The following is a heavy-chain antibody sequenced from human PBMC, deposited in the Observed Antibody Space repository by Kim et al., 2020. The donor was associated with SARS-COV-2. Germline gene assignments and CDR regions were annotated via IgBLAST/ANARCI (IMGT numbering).Heavy chain of an antibody. CDR3: ARGDYGAKDIRYYYYGMDV. CDR2: IYHSGST. CDR1: GGSISSSNW. J-gene: IGHJ6*02. D-gene: IGHD4-17*01. Sequence: SETLSLTCAVSGGSISSSNWWSWVRQPPGKGLEWIGEIYHSGSTNYNPSLKSRVTISVDKSKNQFSLKLSSVTAADTAVYYCARGDYGAKDIRYYYYGMDVWGQGTTVTVSS. V-gene: IGHV4-4*02.